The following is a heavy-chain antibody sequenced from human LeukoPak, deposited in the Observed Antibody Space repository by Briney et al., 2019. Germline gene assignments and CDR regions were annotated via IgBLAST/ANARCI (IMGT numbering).Heavy chain of an antibody. V-gene: IGHV3-7*01. D-gene: IGHD3-22*01. CDR2: IKQDGSEK. CDR1: GFTFSSYW. J-gene: IGHJ4*02. CDR3: AKYDTSGYYYVFDD. Sequence: GGSLRLSCAASGFTFSSYWMSWVRQAPGKGLEWVANIKQDGSEKYYVDSVKGRFTISRDNAKKSLYLRMISLRAEDTAVYYCAKYDTSGYYYVFDDWGQGTLVTVSS.